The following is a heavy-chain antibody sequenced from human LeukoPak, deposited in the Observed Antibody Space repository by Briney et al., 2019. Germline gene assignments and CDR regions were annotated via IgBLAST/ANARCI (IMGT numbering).Heavy chain of an antibody. Sequence: ASVKVSYKASGYTFSSYGISWVRQAPGQGLEWMGWISGYNDNTKYYAQKLQGRVTMTTDTSTSTAYMELRSLRSDDTAVYYCARDTKRSRARWENLGFDPWGQGTLVTVSS. CDR3: ARDTKRSRARWENLGFDP. CDR1: GYTFSSYG. D-gene: IGHD1-26*01. J-gene: IGHJ5*02. CDR2: ISGYNDNT. V-gene: IGHV1-18*01.